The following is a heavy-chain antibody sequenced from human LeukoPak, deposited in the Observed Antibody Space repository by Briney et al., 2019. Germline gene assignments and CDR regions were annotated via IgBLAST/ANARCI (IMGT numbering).Heavy chain of an antibody. Sequence: GGSLRLSCAASGFTFSSYWMHWVRQAPGKGLVWVSRINSDGSSTSYADSVKGRFTISRDNAKNTLYLQMNSLRAEDTAVYYCAVRYGAYYYYGMDVWGQGTTVTVSS. CDR3: AVRYGAYYYYGMDV. D-gene: IGHD5-18*01. J-gene: IGHJ6*02. V-gene: IGHV3-74*01. CDR2: INSDGSST. CDR1: GFTFSSYW.